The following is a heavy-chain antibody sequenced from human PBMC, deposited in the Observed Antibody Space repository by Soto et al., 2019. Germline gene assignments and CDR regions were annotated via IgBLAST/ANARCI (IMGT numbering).Heavy chain of an antibody. CDR1: GYSLSGYY. CDR2: INPNSGGT. D-gene: IGHD3-16*01. V-gene: IGHV1-2*02. Sequence: ASVKVSCKASGYSLSGYYLHWVRQAPGQGPEWMGWINPNSGGTKYVQKFQGRVTMTRDTSISTVYLELSRLRSDDTAVYYCARELGVVWGYYYYYGMDVWGQGTTVTVSS. J-gene: IGHJ6*02. CDR3: ARELGVVWGYYYYYGMDV.